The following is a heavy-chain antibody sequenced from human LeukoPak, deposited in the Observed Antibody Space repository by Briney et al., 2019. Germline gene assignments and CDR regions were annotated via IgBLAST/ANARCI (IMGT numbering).Heavy chain of an antibody. CDR3: APGEKIVVGVLTNLYFDY. Sequence: ASVKVSCKASGYTFTDYYMHWVRQAPGQGLEWMGWINPNSSGTSYAQNFQGRVTMTRDTSISTAYMELSWLRSDDTAVYYCAPGEKIVVGVLTNLYFDYWGQGTLVTVSS. D-gene: IGHD2-21*01. CDR1: GYTFTDYY. V-gene: IGHV1-2*02. CDR2: INPNSSGT. J-gene: IGHJ4*02.